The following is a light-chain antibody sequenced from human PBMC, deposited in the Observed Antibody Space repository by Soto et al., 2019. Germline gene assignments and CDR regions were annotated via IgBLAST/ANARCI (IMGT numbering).Light chain of an antibody. CDR3: CSYAGSSTFV. V-gene: IGLV2-23*01. J-gene: IGLJ1*01. CDR1: SSDVGSYNL. CDR2: EGS. Sequence: QPALTQPASVSGSPGQSITISCTGTSSDVGSYNLVSWHQQHPGKAPKLMIYEGSKRPSGVSNRFSGSKSGNTASLTISGLQAEDEADYYCCSYAGSSTFVFGTGTKVTVL.